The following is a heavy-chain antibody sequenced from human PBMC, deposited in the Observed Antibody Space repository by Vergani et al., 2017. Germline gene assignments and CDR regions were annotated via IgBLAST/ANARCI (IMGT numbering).Heavy chain of an antibody. CDR3: ARARCGGASFMSNWLDT. V-gene: IGHV3-74*03. Sequence: EVQLVESGGGLVQPGGSLRLSCAASGFTLGQYWMHWVRQTPGTGLEWVSRVKSDGNSAMYADSVKGRFTISRDNSKNTLYLEMKSLRVEDTAVYYCARARCGGASFMSNWLDTWGQGTLVSVSS. CDR1: GFTLGQYW. D-gene: IGHD2-2*01. CDR2: VKSDGNSA. J-gene: IGHJ5*02.